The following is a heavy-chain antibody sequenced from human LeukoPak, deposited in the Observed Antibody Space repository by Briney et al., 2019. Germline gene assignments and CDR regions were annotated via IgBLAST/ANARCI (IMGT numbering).Heavy chain of an antibody. J-gene: IGHJ4*02. CDR1: GGSISGSSYY. Sequence: SETLSLTCTVSGGSISGSSYYWGWIRQPPGKGLEWIGYIYHSGSTYYNPSLKSRVTISVDRSKNQFSLKLSSVTAADTAVYYCARGIAAAGTFDYWGQGTLVTVSS. CDR3: ARGIAAAGTFDY. D-gene: IGHD6-13*01. V-gene: IGHV4-30-2*01. CDR2: IYHSGST.